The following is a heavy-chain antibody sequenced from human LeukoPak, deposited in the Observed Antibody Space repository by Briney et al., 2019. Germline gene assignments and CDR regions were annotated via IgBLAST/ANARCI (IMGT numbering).Heavy chain of an antibody. D-gene: IGHD3-10*01. J-gene: IGHJ4*02. CDR3: ARDLMFRGVYFDY. CDR2: IKEDGSEE. V-gene: IGHV3-7*01. Sequence: GGSLRLSCVGSGFTFSNYWMTWVRQAPGRGLEWVANIKEDGSEEYYVDSVRGRFTISRDNAKNSLYLQMNSLRGGDTAIYYCARDLMFRGVYFDYWGQGISVTVSS. CDR1: GFTFSNYW.